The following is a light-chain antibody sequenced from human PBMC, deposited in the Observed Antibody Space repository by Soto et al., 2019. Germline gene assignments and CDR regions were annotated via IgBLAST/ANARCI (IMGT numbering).Light chain of an antibody. CDR3: QQYGSSPPYT. V-gene: IGKV3-20*01. J-gene: IGKJ3*01. CDR2: GAS. Sequence: IVLTQSPGTLSLSPGERATLSCRASHSVSSSYLAWYQQKPGQAPRLLIYGASSRATGIPDRFSGSGSRTDFTLTISRLEPEDFAVYYCQQYGSSPPYTFGPGTKVDIK. CDR1: HSVSSSY.